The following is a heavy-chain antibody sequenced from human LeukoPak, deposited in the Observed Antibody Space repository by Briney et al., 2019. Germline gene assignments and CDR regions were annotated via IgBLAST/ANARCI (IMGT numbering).Heavy chain of an antibody. CDR3: ARNNGMDV. CDR1: GFTLSNHW. V-gene: IGHV3-7*03. J-gene: IGHJ6*02. CDR2: VNRDGSET. Sequence: GALRLSCAASGFTLSNHWMTWVRQVPGRGPEWVANVNRDGSETYYLDSVKGRFTISKDNAKNSLYLQMNSLRAEDTALYHCARNNGMDVWGQGTTVIVSS.